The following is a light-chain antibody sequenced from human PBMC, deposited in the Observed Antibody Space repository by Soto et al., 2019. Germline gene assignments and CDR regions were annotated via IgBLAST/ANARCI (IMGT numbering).Light chain of an antibody. J-gene: IGKJ2*01. CDR1: QSVLYSSNKKNY. Sequence: DIVMTQSPDSLAVSLGERATINCKSSQSVLYSSNKKNYLAWYQQKPGQPPKLLIYWASTRESGIPDRFSGSGSGTVFTLTISSLQAEDVAVYYCQQYYTTPPYTFGQGTKLEIK. CDR2: WAS. V-gene: IGKV4-1*01. CDR3: QQYYTTPPYT.